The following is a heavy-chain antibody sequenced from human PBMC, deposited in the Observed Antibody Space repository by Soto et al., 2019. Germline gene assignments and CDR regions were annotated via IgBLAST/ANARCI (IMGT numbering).Heavy chain of an antibody. D-gene: IGHD2-2*01. CDR1: GFTFSSYA. CDR2: ISGSGGDT. V-gene: IGHV3-23*01. Sequence: GGSLRLSCAASGFTFSSYAMSWVRQAPGKGLEWASAISGSGGDTYYADSVKGRFTISRDNSKNTLYLQMNSLRVEDTAVYYCVTVLPHANSWFDYWGQGTTVTVYS. CDR3: VTVLPHANSWFDY. J-gene: IGHJ4*02.